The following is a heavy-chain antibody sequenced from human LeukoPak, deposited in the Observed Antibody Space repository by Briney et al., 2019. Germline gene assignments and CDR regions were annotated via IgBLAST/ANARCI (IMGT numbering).Heavy chain of an antibody. Sequence: TGGSLRLSCVVSGFTVSTYWMHWVRQGPGKGLVWVSIIYSGGGTYYADSVKGRFTISRDNSKNSLYLQMNSLRGEDTAVYYCARDMYCSSTSCYNSYYYGMDVWGQGTTVTVSS. J-gene: IGHJ6*02. CDR2: IYSGGGT. CDR1: GFTVSTYW. CDR3: ARDMYCSSTSCYNSYYYGMDV. D-gene: IGHD2-2*02. V-gene: IGHV3-66*01.